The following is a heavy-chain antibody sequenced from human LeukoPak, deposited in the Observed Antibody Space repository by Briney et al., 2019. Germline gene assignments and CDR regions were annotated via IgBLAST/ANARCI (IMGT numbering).Heavy chain of an antibody. D-gene: IGHD5-24*01. CDR1: GGTFSSYA. J-gene: IGHJ4*02. CDR3: ARGGMATISTYPVGQYYFDY. V-gene: IGHV1-69*01. CDR2: IIPIFGTA. Sequence: ASVKVSCKASGGTFSSYAISWVRQAPGQGLEWMGGIIPIFGTANYAQKFQGRVTITADESTSTAYMELSSLRSEDTAVYYCARGGMATISTYPVGQYYFDYWGQGTLVTVSS.